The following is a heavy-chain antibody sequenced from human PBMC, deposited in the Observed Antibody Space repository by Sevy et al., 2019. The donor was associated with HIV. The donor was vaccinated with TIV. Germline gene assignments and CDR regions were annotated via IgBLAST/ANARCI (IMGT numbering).Heavy chain of an antibody. D-gene: IGHD3-16*01. V-gene: IGHV4-39*01. CDR1: GGSISSSRHY. Sequence: SETLSLTCSVSGGSISSSRHYWGWVRQSPGRNLEWIGSRFYSRGAYYNPSLQSRVTMSVETSKNQFSLNVNSVTAADTALYYCARHPLGNWFDLWGQGILVTVSS. J-gene: IGHJ5*02. CDR2: RFYSRGA. CDR3: ARHPLGNWFDL.